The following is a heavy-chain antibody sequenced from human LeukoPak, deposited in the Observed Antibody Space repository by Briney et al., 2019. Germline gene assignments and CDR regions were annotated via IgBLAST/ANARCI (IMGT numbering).Heavy chain of an antibody. CDR3: ARSQVQLAYFDY. CDR2: IYYSGST. J-gene: IGHJ4*02. V-gene: IGHV4-59*01. CDR1: GGSISSYY. D-gene: IGHD6-6*01. Sequence: SSETLSLTCTVSGGSISSYYWSWIRQPPGKGLEWIGYIYYSGSTNYNPSLKSRVTISVDTSKNQFSLKLSSVTAADTAVYYCARSQVQLAYFDYWGQGTLVTVSS.